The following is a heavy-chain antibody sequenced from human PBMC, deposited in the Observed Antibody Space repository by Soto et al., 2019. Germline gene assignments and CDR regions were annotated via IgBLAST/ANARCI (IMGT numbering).Heavy chain of an antibody. CDR2: IYYSGST. Sequence: PSETLSLTCTVSGGSISSSSYYWGWIRQPPGKGLEWIGSIYYSGSTYYNPSLKSRVTISVDTSKNQFSLKLSSVTAADTAVYYCARLGGVVPAAFRYYYYYMDVWGKGTTVTLSS. V-gene: IGHV4-39*01. D-gene: IGHD2-2*01. CDR1: GGSISSSSYY. CDR3: ARLGGVVPAAFRYYYYYMDV. J-gene: IGHJ6*03.